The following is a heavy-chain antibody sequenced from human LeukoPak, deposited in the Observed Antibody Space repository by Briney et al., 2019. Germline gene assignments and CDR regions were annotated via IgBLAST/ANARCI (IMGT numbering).Heavy chain of an antibody. J-gene: IGHJ4*02. CDR2: INHSGST. CDR1: GGSFSGYY. Sequence: SETLSLTCAVYGGSFSGYYWSWIRRAPGKGLEWIGEINHSGSTNCKPSLKSRVTISVDTSKNQFSLELSSVTAADTAVYYCARGGGSRGWYLDYWGQGTLVTVSS. V-gene: IGHV4-34*01. D-gene: IGHD6-19*01. CDR3: ARGGGSRGWYLDY.